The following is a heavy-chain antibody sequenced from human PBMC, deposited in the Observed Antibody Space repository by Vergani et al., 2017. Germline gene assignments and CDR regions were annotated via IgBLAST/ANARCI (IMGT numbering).Heavy chain of an antibody. Sequence: QLQLQESGPGLVKPSETLSLTCTVSGGSISSSSYYWGWIRQPPGKGLEWIGSIYYSGSTYYNPSLKSRVTISVDTSKNQFSLKLSSVTAADTAVYYCARQFRGYSYGRTPYWFDPWGQGTLVTVSS. J-gene: IGHJ5*02. CDR3: ARQFRGYSYGRTPYWFDP. V-gene: IGHV4-39*01. D-gene: IGHD5-18*01. CDR1: GGSISSSSYY. CDR2: IYYSGST.